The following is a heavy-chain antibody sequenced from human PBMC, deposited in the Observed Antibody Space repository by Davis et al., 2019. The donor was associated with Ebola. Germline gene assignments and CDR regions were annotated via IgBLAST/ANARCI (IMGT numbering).Heavy chain of an antibody. CDR2: INHSGST. CDR1: GGSFSGYY. D-gene: IGHD3-3*01. V-gene: IGHV4-34*01. Sequence: SETLSLTCAVYGGSFSGYYWSWIRQPPGKGLEWIGEINHSGSTNYNPSLKSRVTRSVDTSKNQFSLKLSSVTAADTAVYYCARGLAYDFWSGYPRGWLDPWGQGTLVTVSS. J-gene: IGHJ5*02. CDR3: ARGLAYDFWSGYPRGWLDP.